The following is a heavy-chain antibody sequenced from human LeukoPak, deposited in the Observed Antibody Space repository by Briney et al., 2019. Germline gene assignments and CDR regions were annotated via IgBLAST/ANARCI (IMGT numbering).Heavy chain of an antibody. D-gene: IGHD6-19*01. CDR1: GFTFSSYS. J-gene: IGHJ6*04. CDR3: ARDGQQWLVFDYYYGMDV. CDR2: ISSSSSYI. Sequence: PGGSLRLSCAASGFTFSSYSMNWVRQAPGKGLEWVSSISSSSSYIYYADSVKGRFTISRDNSKNTLYLQMNSLRAEDTAVYYCARDGQQWLVFDYYYGMDVWGKGTTVTVSS. V-gene: IGHV3-21*01.